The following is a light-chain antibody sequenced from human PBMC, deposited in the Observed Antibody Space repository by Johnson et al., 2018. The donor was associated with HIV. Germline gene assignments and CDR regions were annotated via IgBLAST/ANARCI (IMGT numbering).Light chain of an antibody. Sequence: QSALTQPPSVSGSPGQSVTISCTGTSSDVGSYDSVSWYQQHPGTVPKPMIYNVNTRPSGVPDRFSGSKSGTSATLGITGLQTGDEADYYCGTWDNSLNGYVFGTGTKVTVL. CDR2: NVN. J-gene: IGLJ1*01. V-gene: IGLV2-5*02. CDR3: GTWDNSLNGYV. CDR1: SSDVGSYDS.